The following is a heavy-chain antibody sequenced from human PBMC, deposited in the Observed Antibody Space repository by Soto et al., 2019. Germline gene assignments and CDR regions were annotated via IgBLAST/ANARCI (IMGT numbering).Heavy chain of an antibody. Sequence: SETLSLTCTVSGGSIRDYFWTWIRQPPVKGLEWIGYIYYSGRTNYNPSLKSRVSISVDTSKNHFSLQLRSVTAADTAVYYCPRVGGDDFGDSGGFDYWGQGTLVAVSA. CDR1: GGSIRDYF. CDR2: IYYSGRT. V-gene: IGHV4-59*01. CDR3: PRVGGDDFGDSGGFDY. J-gene: IGHJ4*02. D-gene: IGHD4-17*01.